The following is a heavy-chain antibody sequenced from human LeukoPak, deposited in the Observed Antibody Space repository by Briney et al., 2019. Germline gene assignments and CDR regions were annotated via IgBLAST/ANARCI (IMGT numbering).Heavy chain of an antibody. V-gene: IGHV1-2*02. D-gene: IGHD3-10*01. J-gene: IGHJ3*02. CDR3: ARVLLWPPAPSAFDI. CDR2: INPNSGGT. CDR1: GYTFTGYK. Sequence: ASVKVSCKASGYTFTGYKMHWVRQPPGQGLEWMGWINPNSGGTNYAQKFQGRVTMTRDTSISTAYMELSRLRSDDTAVYYCARVLLWPPAPSAFDIWGQGTMVTVSS.